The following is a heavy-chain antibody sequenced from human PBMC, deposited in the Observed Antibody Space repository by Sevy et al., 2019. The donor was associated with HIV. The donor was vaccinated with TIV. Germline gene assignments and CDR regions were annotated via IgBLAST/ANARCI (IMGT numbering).Heavy chain of an antibody. CDR2: IWYDGSYK. V-gene: IGHV3-33*06. CDR3: AKTFAIFGVLMSPDFDP. D-gene: IGHD3-3*01. Sequence: GGSLRLSCAASGFTFSNYGMHWVRQAPGKGLEWVAVIWYDGSYKYYAEFVKGRLPISRDNTKSTLYLQMNSLRAEETAGYYCAKTFAIFGVLMSPDFDPWGQGTLVTVSS. CDR1: GFTFSNYG. J-gene: IGHJ5*02.